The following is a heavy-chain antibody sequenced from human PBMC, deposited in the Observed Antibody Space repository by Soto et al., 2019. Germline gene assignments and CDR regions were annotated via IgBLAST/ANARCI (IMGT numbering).Heavy chain of an antibody. V-gene: IGHV4-30-4*01. CDR1: GGSISSGDYY. CDR2: IYYSGST. J-gene: IGHJ6*02. Sequence: SETLSLTCTVSGGSISSGDYYWSWIRQPPGKGLEWIGYIYYSGSTYYNPSLKSRVTISVDTSENQFSLKLSSVTAADTAVYYCARDRDWPRAKHYYGMDVWGQGTTVTVSS. D-gene: IGHD2-21*01. CDR3: ARDRDWPRAKHYYGMDV.